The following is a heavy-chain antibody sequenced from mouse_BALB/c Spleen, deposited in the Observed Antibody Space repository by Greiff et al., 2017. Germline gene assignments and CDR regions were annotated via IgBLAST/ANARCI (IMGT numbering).Heavy chain of an antibody. D-gene: IGHD2-1*01. Sequence: EVKVVESGGGLVKPGGSLKLSCAASGFTFTSYAMSWVRQTPEKRLEWVATISSGGSYTYYPDSVKGRFTISRDNAKNTLYLQMSSLRSEDTAMYYCARHDGNYFDYWGQGTTLTVSS. CDR2: ISSGGSYT. CDR3: ARHDGNYFDY. CDR1: GFTFTSYA. J-gene: IGHJ2*01. V-gene: IGHV5-9-3*01.